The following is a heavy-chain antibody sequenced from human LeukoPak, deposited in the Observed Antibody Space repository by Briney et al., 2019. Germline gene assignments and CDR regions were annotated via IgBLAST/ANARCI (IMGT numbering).Heavy chain of an antibody. Sequence: ASVKVSCTASGYTFTIYGISWVRQAPGQGLEWMGWISAYNGNTNYAQKLQGRVTMTTDTSTSTAYMELRSLRSDDTAVYYCARVPPYDSSGYRFDYWGQGTLVTVSS. J-gene: IGHJ4*02. CDR2: ISAYNGNT. V-gene: IGHV1-18*01. D-gene: IGHD3-22*01. CDR1: GYTFTIYG. CDR3: ARVPPYDSSGYRFDY.